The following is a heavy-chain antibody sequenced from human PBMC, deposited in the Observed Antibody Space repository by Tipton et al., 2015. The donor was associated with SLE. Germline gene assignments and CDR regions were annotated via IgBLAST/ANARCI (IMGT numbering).Heavy chain of an antibody. J-gene: IGHJ3*02. CDR2: FFYSGST. Sequence: TLSLTCTVSGGSISSTDYHWGWIRQPPGRGLEWIGSFFYSGSTHYNPSLKSRVTISVDTSKNQFSLKLSSVTAADTAVYYCAREGFSGWTTAFDIWGQGTMVTVSS. CDR1: GGSISSTDYH. D-gene: IGHD6-19*01. CDR3: AREGFSGWTTAFDI. V-gene: IGHV4-39*07.